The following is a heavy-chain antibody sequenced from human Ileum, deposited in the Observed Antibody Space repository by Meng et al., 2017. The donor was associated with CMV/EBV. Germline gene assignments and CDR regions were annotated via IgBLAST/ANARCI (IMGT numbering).Heavy chain of an antibody. CDR2: ISSEGCNT. Sequence: GESLKISCAASGFAFSKYWMHWVRQVPGKGLLWVSYISSEGCNTTYADSVRGRFTISRDNAKNTLYLQMNSLRAEDTADYYCATGGPGSFDFWGQGTLVTVSS. V-gene: IGHV3-74*01. CDR1: GFAFSKYW. D-gene: IGHD3-16*01. J-gene: IGHJ4*01. CDR3: ATGGPGSFDF.